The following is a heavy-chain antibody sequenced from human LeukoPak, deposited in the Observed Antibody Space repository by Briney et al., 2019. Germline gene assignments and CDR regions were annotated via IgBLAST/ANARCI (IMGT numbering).Heavy chain of an antibody. CDR1: GGSISSYY. CDR3: ARGLSGSYYFDY. CDR2: IYTSGST. V-gene: IGHV4-4*07. J-gene: IGHJ4*02. D-gene: IGHD1-26*01. Sequence: SETLSLTCTVSGGSISSYYWTWIRLPAGKGLEWIGRIYTSGSTSYNPSLKSRVTMSVDTSNYQFSLKLTSVIAADTAVYYCARGLSGSYYFDYWGQGTLVTVSS.